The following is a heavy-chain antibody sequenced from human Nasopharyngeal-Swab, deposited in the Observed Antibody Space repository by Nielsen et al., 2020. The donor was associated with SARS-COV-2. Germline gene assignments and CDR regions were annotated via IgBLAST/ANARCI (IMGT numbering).Heavy chain of an antibody. CDR3: ARAKSGSYRTGFDY. CDR1: GFTLSNYE. D-gene: IGHD1-26*01. V-gene: IGHV3-48*03. J-gene: IGHJ4*02. CDR2: IDSSGNSR. Sequence: GGSLRLSCKASGFTLSNYEMNWVRQAPGKGLEWVSSIDSSGNSRYYADSVKGRFTISRDNSKNTLYLQMNSLRAEDTAVYYCARAKSGSYRTGFDYWGQGTLVTVSS.